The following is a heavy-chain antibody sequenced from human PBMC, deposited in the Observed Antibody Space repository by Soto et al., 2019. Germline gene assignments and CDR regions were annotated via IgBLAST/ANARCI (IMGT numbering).Heavy chain of an antibody. CDR3: ASRDPGTSVDY. V-gene: IGHV4-4*02. CDR1: GGSFISNNW. Sequence: QVQLQESGPGLVKPSGTLSLTCAVSGGSFISNNWWTWVRQPPGQGLEWIGEIYRTGSTNCNPSLKSRVTISLDKSENQFSLKVTSLTAADTAVYYCASRDPGTSVDYWGQGTLVTVSS. CDR2: IYRTGST. D-gene: IGHD1-7*01. J-gene: IGHJ4*02.